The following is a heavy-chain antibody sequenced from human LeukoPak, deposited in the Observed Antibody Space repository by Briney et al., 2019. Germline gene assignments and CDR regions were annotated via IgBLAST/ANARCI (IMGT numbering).Heavy chain of an antibody. CDR2: IYYSGST. CDR1: GGSISSYY. V-gene: IGHV4-59*08. CDR3: ARQDLAVADRFDY. D-gene: IGHD6-19*01. Sequence: SETLSLTCTVAGGSISSYYWSWIRQTPGKRLEWIGYIYYSGSTNYNPSLKSRVTISVDTSKNQFSLKLSSVTAADTAVYYCARQDLAVADRFDYWGQGTLVTVSS. J-gene: IGHJ4*02.